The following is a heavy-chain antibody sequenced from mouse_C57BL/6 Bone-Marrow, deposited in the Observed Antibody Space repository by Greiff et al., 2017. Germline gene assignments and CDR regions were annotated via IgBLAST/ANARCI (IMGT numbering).Heavy chain of an antibody. V-gene: IGHV5-15*04. Sequence: EVMLVESGGGLVQPGGSLKLSCAASGFTFSDYGMAWVRQAPRKGPEWVAFISNLAYSIYYADTVTGRFTISRENAKNTLYLEMSSLRSEDTAMYYCASLYYDVGFAYWGQGTLVTVSA. CDR1: GFTFSDYG. D-gene: IGHD2-4*01. CDR3: ASLYYDVGFAY. J-gene: IGHJ3*01. CDR2: ISNLAYSI.